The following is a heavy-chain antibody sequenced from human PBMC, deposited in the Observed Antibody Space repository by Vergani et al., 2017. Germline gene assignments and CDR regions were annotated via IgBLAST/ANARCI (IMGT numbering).Heavy chain of an antibody. V-gene: IGHV1-69*12. Sequence: QVQLVQSGAEVKKPGSSVKVSCKASGFTFSSYAISWVRQAPGQGLEWMGGIIPIFGTANYAQKFQGRVTITADESTRTAYMELSSLRSEDTAVYYCARELEDILTGYAQGDFDLWGRGTLVTVSS. CDR1: GFTFSSYA. CDR2: IIPIFGTA. CDR3: ARELEDILTGYAQGDFDL. D-gene: IGHD3-9*01. J-gene: IGHJ2*01.